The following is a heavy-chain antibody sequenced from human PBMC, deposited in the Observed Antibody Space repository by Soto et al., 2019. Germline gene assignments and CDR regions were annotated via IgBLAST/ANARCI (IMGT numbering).Heavy chain of an antibody. CDR3: ARHLRSYDFFQYFYGIDV. V-gene: IGHV5-51*01. D-gene: IGHD3-16*01. CDR2: IYPGDSDT. CDR1: GYNYNLHW. Sequence: GESLKISCRGSGYNYNLHWISWVRQKPGRGLEWMGIIYPGDSDTRYNPSFQGQVTISVDKSINTAYLQWDSLEASDTATYYCARHLRSYDFFQYFYGIDVWGQGSTVTVSS. J-gene: IGHJ6*02.